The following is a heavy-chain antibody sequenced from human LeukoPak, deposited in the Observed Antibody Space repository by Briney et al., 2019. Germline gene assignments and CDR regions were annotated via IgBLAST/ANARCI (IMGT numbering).Heavy chain of an antibody. CDR3: ATGSTVTTPFAY. CDR2: IYSGGST. CDR1: GFTVSSNY. J-gene: IGHJ4*02. Sequence: GGSLRLSCAASGFTVSSNYMSWVRQAPGKGLEWVSVIYSGGSTYYADSVKGRFTISRDNSKNTLYLQMNSLRAEDTAVYYCATGSTVTTPFAYWGQGTLVTVSS. D-gene: IGHD4-17*01. V-gene: IGHV3-66*02.